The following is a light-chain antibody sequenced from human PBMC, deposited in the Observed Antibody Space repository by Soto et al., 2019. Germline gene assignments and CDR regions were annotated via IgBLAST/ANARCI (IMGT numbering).Light chain of an antibody. Sequence: EIVLTQSPVTLSFSPGQRATLSCRASQSVTDFLAWYQQKPGQAPRLLIYDASNRATDIPAMFSGRWAGTDFTLTINRQESKDSAVYHCQQRSNWPSFGQGTRLDIK. CDR2: DAS. CDR1: QSVTDF. V-gene: IGKV3-11*01. CDR3: QQRSNWPS. J-gene: IGKJ5*01.